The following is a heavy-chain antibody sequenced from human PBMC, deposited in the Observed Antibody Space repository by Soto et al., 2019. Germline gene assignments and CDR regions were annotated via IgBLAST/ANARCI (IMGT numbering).Heavy chain of an antibody. J-gene: IGHJ6*02. CDR3: AKIRSSSSSYYFYSVMDV. V-gene: IGHV3-30*18. Sequence: QVQLVESGGGVVQAGRSLRLSCAASGFIFSSYGMHWVRQAPGKGLEWVALIAYDGINRYYADSVKGRFTMSRDNSKITVYLQMDSLRGEHTAVYYCAKIRSSSSSYYFYSVMDVWGQGTTVTVSS. CDR1: GFIFSSYG. D-gene: IGHD6-6*01. CDR2: IAYDGINR.